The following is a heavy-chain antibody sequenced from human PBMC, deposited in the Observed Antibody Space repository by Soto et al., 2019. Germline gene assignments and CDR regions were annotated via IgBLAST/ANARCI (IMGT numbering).Heavy chain of an antibody. CDR3: ASPGAYQLTTIFDA. CDR1: GYSFTSYW. Sequence: GEYLKISFKGSGYSFTSYWISWVRQMPGKGLEWMGRIDPSDSYTNYSPSFQGHLTISADKSISTAYLPWSSLKASDTAMYYCASPGAYQLTTIFDARGQGALVTVSS. J-gene: IGHJ5*02. D-gene: IGHD2-2*01. CDR2: IDPSDSYT. V-gene: IGHV5-10-1*01.